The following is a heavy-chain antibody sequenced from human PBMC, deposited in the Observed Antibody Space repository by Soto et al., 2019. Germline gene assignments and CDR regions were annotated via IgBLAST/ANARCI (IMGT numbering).Heavy chain of an antibody. V-gene: IGHV3-74*03. CDR1: GFTFSSYW. D-gene: IGHD6-13*01. Sequence: GGSLRLSCAASGFTFSSYWMHWVRQAPGEGLVWVSYIKPDGSRTKDADSVKGRFTISRDNARNTLYLRMNSLRAEDTAVYYCARDSNWSYDSWGRGTLVTVSS. CDR2: IKPDGSRT. J-gene: IGHJ4*02. CDR3: ARDSNWSYDS.